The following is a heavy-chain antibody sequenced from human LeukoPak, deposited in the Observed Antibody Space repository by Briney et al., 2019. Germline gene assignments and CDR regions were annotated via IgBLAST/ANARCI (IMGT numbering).Heavy chain of an antibody. V-gene: IGHV3-66*01. CDR2: IYSGGST. CDR3: ARTVSRYCSGGSCYSGY. CDR1: GFTVSSNY. J-gene: IGHJ4*02. D-gene: IGHD2-15*01. Sequence: PGGSLRLSCAASGFTVSSNYMSWGRQAPGKGLEWVSVIYSGGSTYYADSVKGRFTISRDNSKNTLYLQMNSLRAEDTAVYYCARTVSRYCSGGSCYSGYWGQGTLVTVSS.